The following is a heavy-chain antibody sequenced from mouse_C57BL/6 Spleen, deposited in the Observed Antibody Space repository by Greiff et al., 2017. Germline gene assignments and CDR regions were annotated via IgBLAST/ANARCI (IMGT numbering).Heavy chain of an antibody. CDR1: GYAFSSSW. V-gene: IGHV1-82*01. J-gene: IGHJ3*01. Sequence: VQLQQSGPELVKPGASVKISCKASGYAFSSSWMNWVKQRPGKGLEWIGRIYPGDGDTNYNGKFKGKATLTADKSSSTAYMQLSSLTSEDSAVYFCARGGYYGYAWFPYWGQGTLVTVSA. CDR3: ARGGYYGYAWFPY. CDR2: IYPGDGDT. D-gene: IGHD2-2*01.